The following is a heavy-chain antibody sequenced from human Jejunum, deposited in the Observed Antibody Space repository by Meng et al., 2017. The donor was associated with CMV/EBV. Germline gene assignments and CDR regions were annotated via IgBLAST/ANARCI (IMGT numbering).Heavy chain of an antibody. V-gene: IGHV3-21*03. D-gene: IGHD6-13*01. CDR3: ARGSVRGIASAGAMVD. CDR2: ISNSGTFI. J-gene: IGHJ4*02. CDR1: AFRSYS. Sequence: AFRSYSMHWVRQAPGKGLEWVSSISNSGTFIYYANSMKGRFTISRDNAKNSLYLQMNSLRAEDTAVYYCARGSVRGIASAGAMVDWGQGTLVTVSS.